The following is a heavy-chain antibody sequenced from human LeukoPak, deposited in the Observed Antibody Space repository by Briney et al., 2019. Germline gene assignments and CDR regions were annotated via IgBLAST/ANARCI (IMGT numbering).Heavy chain of an antibody. CDR2: ISGSGGST. Sequence: GGSLRLSCAASGFTFSDYYMSWIRQAPGKGREWVSAISGSGGSTYYADSVKGRFTISRDNSKNTLYLQMNSLRAEDTAVYYCAKEGGSSSEDYWGQGTLVTVSS. CDR1: GFTFSDYY. D-gene: IGHD6-6*01. CDR3: AKEGGSSSEDY. V-gene: IGHV3-23*01. J-gene: IGHJ4*02.